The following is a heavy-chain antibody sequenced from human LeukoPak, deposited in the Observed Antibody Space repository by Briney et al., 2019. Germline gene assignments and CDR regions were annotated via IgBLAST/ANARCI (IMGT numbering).Heavy chain of an antibody. J-gene: IGHJ3*01. CDR2: FYTSGST. V-gene: IGHV4-4*07. CDR3: ARDHIALGTAAKKDALDF. CDR1: GGSISSYY. Sequence: PSETLSLTCTVSGGSISSYYWSWIRQPAGKGLEWIGRFYTSGSTNYNPSLKSRVTMSVDTSKNQFSLNLSSVTAADTAVYFCARDHIALGTAAKKDALDFWGQGTAVIVSS. D-gene: IGHD1/OR15-1a*01.